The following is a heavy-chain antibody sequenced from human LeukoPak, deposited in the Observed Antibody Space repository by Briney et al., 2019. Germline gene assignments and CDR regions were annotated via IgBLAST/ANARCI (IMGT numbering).Heavy chain of an antibody. Sequence: GASVKVSCKASGYTFTGYYMHWVRKAPGQGLEWMGRINPDSGGTNYAQKFQGRVTMTRDTSISTAYMELSRLRSDDTAVYYCAIDNQGGRDGYNWVYWGQGTLVTVSS. CDR3: AIDNQGGRDGYNWVY. CDR1: GYTFTGYY. J-gene: IGHJ4*02. V-gene: IGHV1-2*06. D-gene: IGHD5-24*01. CDR2: INPDSGGT.